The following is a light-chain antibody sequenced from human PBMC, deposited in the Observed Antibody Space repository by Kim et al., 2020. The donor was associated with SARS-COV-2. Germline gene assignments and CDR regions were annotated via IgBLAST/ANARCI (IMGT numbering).Light chain of an antibody. CDR1: QDISNS. J-gene: IGKJ1*01. V-gene: IGKV1-17*03. CDR2: AAS. Sequence: ASVGDRVTITCRASQDISNSLVWFQQKPGKVPKRLIYAASTLQSGVPSRFSGSASGTEFTLTISSLQPEDFATYYCLQHRSAPWTFGQGTKVDIK. CDR3: LQHRSAPWT.